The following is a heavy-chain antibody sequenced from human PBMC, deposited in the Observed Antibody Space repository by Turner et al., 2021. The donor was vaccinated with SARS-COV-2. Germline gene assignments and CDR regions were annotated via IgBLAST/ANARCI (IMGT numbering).Heavy chain of an antibody. CDR2: IHYSGNT. CDR3: ARQPGGVSQGPKYVHH. V-gene: IGHV4-39*01. D-gene: IGHD3-16*01. CDR1: VGSISSSTYY. J-gene: IGHJ1*01. Sequence: HLQLQESGPGLVKPSETLSLTCPVSVGSISSSTYYWGWVRQPPGKGLEWIGSIHYSGNTYYNSSLESGVTLSVDTSKNQFSLKLTSVTAADTAVYYCARQPGGVSQGPKYVHHWGQGTLVTVSS.